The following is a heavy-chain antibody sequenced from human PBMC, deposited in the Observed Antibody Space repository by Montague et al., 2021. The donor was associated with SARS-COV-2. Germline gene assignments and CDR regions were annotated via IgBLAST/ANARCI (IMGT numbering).Heavy chain of an antibody. D-gene: IGHD3-3*01. CDR3: ANHQGITVFGVIFN. CDR2: ITGSGGST. J-gene: IGHJ4*02. Sequence: SLRLSCAASGFTFRNYAMSWVRQAPGKGLEWVSTITGSGGSTYYADSVKGRFTISRDNSKNTLYLQMSSLTAEDTAVHYCANHQGITVFGVIFNWGQGTLVTVSS. V-gene: IGHV3-23*01. CDR1: GFTFRNYA.